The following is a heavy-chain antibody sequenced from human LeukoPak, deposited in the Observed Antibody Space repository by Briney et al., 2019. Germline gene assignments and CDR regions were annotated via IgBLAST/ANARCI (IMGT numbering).Heavy chain of an antibody. CDR2: IIPIFGTA. CDR1: GGTFSSYA. J-gene: IGHJ3*02. Sequence: SVKVSCKASGGTFSSYAISWVRQAPGQGLEWMGGIIPIFGTANYAQKFQGRVTITTDESTSTAYMELSSLRSEDTAVYYCARARSQYYYDSSGYDAFDIWWQGTMVTVSS. CDR3: ARARSQYYYDSSGYDAFDI. V-gene: IGHV1-69*05. D-gene: IGHD3-22*01.